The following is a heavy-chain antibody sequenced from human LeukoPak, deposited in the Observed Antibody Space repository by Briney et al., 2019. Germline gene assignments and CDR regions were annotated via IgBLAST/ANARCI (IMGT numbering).Heavy chain of an antibody. J-gene: IGHJ3*02. D-gene: IGHD2-15*01. CDR2: ISSSSSYI. V-gene: IGHV3-21*01. CDR1: GFTFSSYS. Sequence: GGSLRLSCAASGFTFSSYSMNWDRQAPGKGLEWVSSISSSSSYIYYADSVKGRFTISRDNAKNSLYLQMNSLGAEDTAVYYCARDSGYCSGGSCYPQGAFDIWGQGTMVTVSS. CDR3: ARDSGYCSGGSCYPQGAFDI.